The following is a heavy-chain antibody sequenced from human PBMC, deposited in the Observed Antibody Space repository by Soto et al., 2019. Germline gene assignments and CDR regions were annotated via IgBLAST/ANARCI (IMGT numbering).Heavy chain of an antibody. J-gene: IGHJ4*02. CDR3: ARGWAHYYGSGSYSY. CDR2: INHSGST. CDR1: GGSFSGYY. Sequence: SETLSLTCAVYGGSFSGYYWSWIRQPPGKGLEWIGEINHSGSTNYNPSLKSRVTISVDTSKNQFSLKLSSVTAADTAVYYCARGWAHYYGSGSYSYWGQGTLVTVSS. V-gene: IGHV4-34*01. D-gene: IGHD3-10*01.